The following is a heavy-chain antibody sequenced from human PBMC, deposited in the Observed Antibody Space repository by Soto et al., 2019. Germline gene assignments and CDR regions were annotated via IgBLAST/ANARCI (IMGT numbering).Heavy chain of an antibody. J-gene: IGHJ5*02. CDR2: IYYSGST. Sequence: SETLSLTCSVSGGSINSSSYFWGWVRQPPGKVLEWIGSIYYSGSTYYNPSLRSRVTISVDTSKNQFSLKLSSVTAADTAVFYCARHYSSGSRNWFDPWGQGTLVT. V-gene: IGHV4-39*01. CDR3: ARHYSSGSRNWFDP. CDR1: GGSINSSSYF. D-gene: IGHD6-19*01.